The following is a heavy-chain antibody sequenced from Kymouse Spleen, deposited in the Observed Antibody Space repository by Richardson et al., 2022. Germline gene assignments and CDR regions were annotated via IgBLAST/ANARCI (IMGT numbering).Heavy chain of an antibody. D-gene: IGHD6-19*01. J-gene: IGHJ4*02. Sequence: QVQLQQWGAGLLKPSETLSLTCAVYGGSFSGYYWSWIRQPPGKGLEWIGEINHSGSTNYNPSLKSRVTISVDTSKNQFSLKLSSVTAADTAVYYCAAGYSSGWYLVYWGQGTLVTVSS. CDR2: INHSGST. V-gene: IGHV4-34*01. CDR3: AAGYSSGWYLVY. CDR1: GGSFSGYY.